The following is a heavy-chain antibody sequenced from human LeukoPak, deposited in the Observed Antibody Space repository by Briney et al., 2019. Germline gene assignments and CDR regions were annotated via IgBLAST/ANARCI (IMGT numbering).Heavy chain of an antibody. Sequence: SETLSLTCTVSGGSISSGDYYWSWIRQPPGKGLEWIGYIYYSGSTYYNPSLKSRVTISVDTSKNQFSLKLSSVTAADTAVYYCAREPLHDSSGYNKGPTWYFDYWGQGTLVTVSS. J-gene: IGHJ4*02. V-gene: IGHV4-30-4*01. CDR2: IYYSGST. D-gene: IGHD3-22*01. CDR1: GGSISSGDYY. CDR3: AREPLHDSSGYNKGPTWYFDY.